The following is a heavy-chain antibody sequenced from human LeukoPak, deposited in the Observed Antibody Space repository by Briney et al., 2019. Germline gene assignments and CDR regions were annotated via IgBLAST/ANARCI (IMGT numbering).Heavy chain of an antibody. V-gene: IGHV4-59*01. CDR3: ARNSGSYSFEN. J-gene: IGHJ4*02. CDR1: GGSISSYY. Sequence: SETLSLTCTVSGGSISSYYWSWMRQSPGKGLGWIGYISYSENTNYNPSLRSRVTMSVDTPKNQFSLKLSSVTAADTAVYYCARNSGSYSFENWGQGTLVTVSS. CDR2: ISYSENT. D-gene: IGHD1-26*01.